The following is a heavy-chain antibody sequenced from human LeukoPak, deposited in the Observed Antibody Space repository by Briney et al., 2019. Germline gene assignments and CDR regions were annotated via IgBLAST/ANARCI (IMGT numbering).Heavy chain of an antibody. CDR2: IYYSGST. D-gene: IGHD5-18*01. CDR3: ARDKDTAMGTGFDY. J-gene: IGHJ4*02. V-gene: IGHV4-59*01. Sequence: SETLSLTCTVSGDSINSYYWSWIRQPPGKGLECIGYIYYSGSTNYNPSLKSRVTISVDTSKNQFSLKLSSVTAADTAVYYCARDKDTAMGTGFDYWGQGTLVTVSS. CDR1: GDSINSYY.